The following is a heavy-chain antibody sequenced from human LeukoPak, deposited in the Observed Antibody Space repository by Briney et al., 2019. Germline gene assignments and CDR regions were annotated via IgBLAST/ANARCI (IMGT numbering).Heavy chain of an antibody. CDR3: ARDCSSTSCYSYYYYGMDV. Sequence: GASVKVPCKASGGTFSSYAISWVRQAPGQGLEWMGRIIPILGIANYAQKFQGRVTITADKSTSTAYMELSSLRSEDAAVYYCARDCSSTSCYSYYYYGMDVWGQGTTVTVSS. D-gene: IGHD2-2*01. V-gene: IGHV1-69*04. CDR1: GGTFSSYA. CDR2: IIPILGIA. J-gene: IGHJ6*02.